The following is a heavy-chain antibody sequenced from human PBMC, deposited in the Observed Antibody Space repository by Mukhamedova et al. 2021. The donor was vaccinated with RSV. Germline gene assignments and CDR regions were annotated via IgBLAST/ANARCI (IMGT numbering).Heavy chain of an antibody. D-gene: IGHD1-20*01. CDR3: ATPSRGITSYFDY. Sequence: FTVSSKYMSWVRQAPGRGLDWVSVLYVDGTTHYADSVKGRFTVSRDNPKNTLFLQMNSLRPEDTAVYYCATPSRGITSYFDYWG. V-gene: IGHV3-66*02. CDR1: FTVSSKY. CDR2: LYVDGTT. J-gene: IGHJ4*01.